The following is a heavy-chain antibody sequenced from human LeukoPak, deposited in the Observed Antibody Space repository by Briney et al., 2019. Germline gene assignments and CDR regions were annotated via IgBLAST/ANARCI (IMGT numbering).Heavy chain of an antibody. J-gene: IGHJ6*02. D-gene: IGHD3-10*02. V-gene: IGHV3-33*01. CDR2: IWYDGSDK. Sequence: GGSLRLSCGASGFTFSSFGMHWLRQAPGKGLEWVAIIWYDGSDKYYSDSVKGRFAISRDNSKNTLFLQLHNLRVEDTALYYCARDLHYYVAMDVWGQGTTVTVSS. CDR3: ARDLHYYVAMDV. CDR1: GFTFSSFG.